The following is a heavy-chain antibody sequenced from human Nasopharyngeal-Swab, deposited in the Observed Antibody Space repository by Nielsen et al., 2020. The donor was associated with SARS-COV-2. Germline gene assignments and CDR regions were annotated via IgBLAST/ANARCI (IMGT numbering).Heavy chain of an antibody. V-gene: IGHV3-74*01. CDR2: INDDGRDT. J-gene: IGHJ4*02. CDR3: VRATNLGGSLWVPDY. Sequence: GGSLRLSFAASGFTFSTYWMHWVRQAPGKGLVWVSRINDDGRDTIYADSVKGRFTISRDNAKNTLYLQMNSLRAEDTALYYCVRATNLGGSLWVPDYWGQGTLVTVSS. D-gene: IGHD5-12*01. CDR1: GFTFSTYW.